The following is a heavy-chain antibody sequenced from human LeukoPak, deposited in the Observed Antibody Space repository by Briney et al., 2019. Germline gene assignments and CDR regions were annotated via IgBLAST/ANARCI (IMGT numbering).Heavy chain of an antibody. D-gene: IGHD3-10*01. CDR2: ISAHDGNT. CDR1: GYIFANYG. Sequence: ASVKVSCKASGYIFANYGISWVRQAPGQGLEWMGWISAHDGNTKNAQKFQGRVTMTTDTSTSTAYMEVTSLRSDDTAFYYCVRGGYGSGRGYFDYWGQGTLVAVSS. J-gene: IGHJ4*02. CDR3: VRGGYGSGRGYFDY. V-gene: IGHV1-18*01.